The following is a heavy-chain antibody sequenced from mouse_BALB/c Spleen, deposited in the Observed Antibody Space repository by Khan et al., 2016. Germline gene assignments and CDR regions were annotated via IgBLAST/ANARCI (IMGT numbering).Heavy chain of an antibody. D-gene: IGHD2-4*01. Sequence: QVQLKESGPGLVAPSQSLSITCTASGFSITGFAVNWVRQPPGKGLEWLGVIWGDGSTDYDSALKSRLSISKDDSKSQAFLKMNSLLTDDKAEYYGASYYDYDGGFAYWGQGTLVTVSA. J-gene: IGHJ3*01. CDR2: IWGDGST. CDR3: ASYYDYDGGFAY. CDR1: GFSITGFA. V-gene: IGHV2-6-7*01.